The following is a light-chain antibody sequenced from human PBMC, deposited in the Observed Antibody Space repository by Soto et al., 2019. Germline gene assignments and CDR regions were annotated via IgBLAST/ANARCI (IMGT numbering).Light chain of an antibody. V-gene: IGKV2-30*01. CDR2: TVS. Sequence: DVVMTQSPLSLPVTLGQPASISCRSSQSLLYSDGNTYLNWFHQRPGQPPRRLIFTVSKRDSGVPDRFSGSGSGTDFTLKISRVEAEDVGVYYCMQGTHWPLTFGQGTRLEIK. J-gene: IGKJ5*01. CDR1: QSLLYSDGNTY. CDR3: MQGTHWPLT.